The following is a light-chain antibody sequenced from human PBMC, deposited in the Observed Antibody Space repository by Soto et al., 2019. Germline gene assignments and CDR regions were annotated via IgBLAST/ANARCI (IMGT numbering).Light chain of an antibody. V-gene: IGLV1-44*01. CDR3: AAWDDTLDGVR. Sequence: QSVLTQPPSASGTPGQRVTISCSGSSSNIGENTVNWYQQLPGTAPKLLIYRNDQRPPGVPDRFSGSKSGTSGSLGISGLQSEDEADYYCAAWDDTLDGVRFGGGTKLTVL. J-gene: IGLJ2*01. CDR2: RND. CDR1: SSNIGENT.